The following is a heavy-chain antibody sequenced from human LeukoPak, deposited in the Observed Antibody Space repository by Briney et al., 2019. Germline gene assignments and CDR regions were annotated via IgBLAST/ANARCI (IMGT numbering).Heavy chain of an antibody. Sequence: PSQTLSLTCTVSGGSISSGSYYWSWIRQPAGTGLEWIGRIYTSGSTNYNPSLKSRVTISVDTSKNQFSLKLSYVTAADTAVYYCARVTGYGGTFDYWGQGTLVTVSS. CDR3: ARVTGYGGTFDY. J-gene: IGHJ4*02. CDR1: GGSISSGSYY. V-gene: IGHV4-61*02. CDR2: IYTSGST. D-gene: IGHD5-12*01.